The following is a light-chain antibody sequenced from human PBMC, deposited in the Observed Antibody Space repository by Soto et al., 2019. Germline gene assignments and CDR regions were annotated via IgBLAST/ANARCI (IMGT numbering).Light chain of an antibody. CDR2: STN. Sequence: QSVLTQPPSASGTPGQRVSISCSGSSSNIGSNTVNWYQQLPGTAPKLLIYSTNQRPSGVPDRFSGSKSGTSDSLAISGLQSEDEAAYYCAAWDDSLNGHVFGSGTKLTVL. CDR1: SSNIGSNT. CDR3: AAWDDSLNGHV. J-gene: IGLJ1*01. V-gene: IGLV1-44*01.